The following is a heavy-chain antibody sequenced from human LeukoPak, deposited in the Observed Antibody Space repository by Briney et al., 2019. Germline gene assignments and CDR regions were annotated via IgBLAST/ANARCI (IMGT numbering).Heavy chain of an antibody. J-gene: IGHJ4*02. D-gene: IGHD3-22*01. V-gene: IGHV3-23*01. CDR2: ISGSGGST. CDR1: GFTFSSYA. CDR3: AKDRRSVYYDSSGYLYFDY. Sequence: GGSPRLSCAASGFTFSSYAMSWVRQAPGKGLEWVSAISGSGGSTYYADSVKGRFTISRDNSKNTLYLQMNSLRAEDTAVYYCAKDRRSVYYDSSGYLYFDYWGQGTLVTVSS.